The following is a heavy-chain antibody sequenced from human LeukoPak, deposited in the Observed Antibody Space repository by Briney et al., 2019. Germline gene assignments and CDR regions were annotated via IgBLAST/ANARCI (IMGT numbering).Heavy chain of an antibody. CDR3: ARGFRYQLPNNY. CDR1: GFTVSSNY. Sequence: GGSLRLSCAASGFTVSSNYMSWVRQAPGKGLEWVSVIYSGGSTYYADSVKGRFTISRDNSKNTLYLQMNSLRAEDTAVYYCARGFRYQLPNNYWGQGTLVTVSS. D-gene: IGHD2-2*01. V-gene: IGHV3-66*01. CDR2: IYSGGST. J-gene: IGHJ4*02.